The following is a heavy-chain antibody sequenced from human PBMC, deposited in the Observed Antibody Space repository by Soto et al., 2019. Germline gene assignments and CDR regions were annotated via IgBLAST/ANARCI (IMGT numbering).Heavy chain of an antibody. CDR2: ISGSGGST. Sequence: PGGSLRLSCAASGFTFSIYAMSWVRHAPGKGLEWVSAISGSGGSTYYADSVKGRFTISRDNSKNTLHLQMNSLRAEDTAVYYCAKGSRIAAAAYYFDYWGQGTLVTVSS. D-gene: IGHD6-13*01. CDR1: GFTFSIYA. V-gene: IGHV3-23*01. CDR3: AKGSRIAAAAYYFDY. J-gene: IGHJ4*02.